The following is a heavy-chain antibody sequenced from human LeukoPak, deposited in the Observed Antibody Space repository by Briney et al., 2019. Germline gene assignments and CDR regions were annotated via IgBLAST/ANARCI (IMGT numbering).Heavy chain of an antibody. CDR3: ARVHNDLLTGYYNFDY. CDR1: GFTFSRYG. J-gene: IGHJ4*02. Sequence: GGTLRLSCAASGFTFSRYGMNWVRQAPGKGLEWVSSISTSSSYIHYADSVKGRFTISRDNAKNTLYLQMNSLRAEDTAVYYCARVHNDLLTGYYNFDYWGQGTLVTVSS. D-gene: IGHD3-9*01. CDR2: ISTSSSYI. V-gene: IGHV3-21*01.